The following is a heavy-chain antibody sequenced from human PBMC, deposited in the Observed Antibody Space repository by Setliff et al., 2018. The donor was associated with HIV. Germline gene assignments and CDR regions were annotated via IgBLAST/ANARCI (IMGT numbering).Heavy chain of an antibody. J-gene: IGHJ5*02. Sequence: ASVKVSCKASGYTFTSNDINWVRQATGQGLEWMGWMNPSDNRTYYAQKFQGRVTMTRDTSTSSVYMELRSLRSEDTAVYYCARNTPGIVPRRVGFDPWGQGTLVTVSS. CDR3: ARNTPGIVPRRVGFDP. V-gene: IGHV1-8*01. CDR2: MNPSDNRT. D-gene: IGHD1-26*01. CDR1: GYTFTSND.